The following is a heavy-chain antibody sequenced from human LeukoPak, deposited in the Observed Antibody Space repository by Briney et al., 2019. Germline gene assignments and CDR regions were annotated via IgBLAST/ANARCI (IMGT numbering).Heavy chain of an antibody. J-gene: IGHJ4*02. V-gene: IGHV3-21*01. D-gene: IGHD1-1*01. Sequence: PSETLSLTCTVSGGSISSRSYYWGWIRQPPGKGLEWVSSISSSSSYIYYADSVKGRFTISRDNAKNSLFLQMNSLRAEDTAVYYCARETPTNDEDYWGQGTLVTVSS. CDR2: ISSSSSYI. CDR1: GGSISSRS. CDR3: ARETPTNDEDY.